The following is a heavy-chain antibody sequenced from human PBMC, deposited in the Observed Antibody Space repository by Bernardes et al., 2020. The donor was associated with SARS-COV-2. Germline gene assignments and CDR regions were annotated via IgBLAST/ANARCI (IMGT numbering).Heavy chain of an antibody. CDR2: TSYRSKWNY. CDR3: ARGANYAMGV. Sequence: SQTLSLTCAISGDSVSSNSAVWPLIRQSPSRGLEWLGRTSYRSKWNYDYAVSVKSRITISPDTSKNQFSLELTSVTPEDTAVYYCARGANYAMGVWGQGTTVTVSS. J-gene: IGHJ6*02. V-gene: IGHV6-1*01. CDR1: GDSVSSNSAV.